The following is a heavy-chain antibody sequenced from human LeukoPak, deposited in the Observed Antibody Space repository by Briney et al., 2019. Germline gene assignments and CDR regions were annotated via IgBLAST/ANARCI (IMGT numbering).Heavy chain of an antibody. J-gene: IGHJ3*02. V-gene: IGHV3-30*02. CDR2: IRYDGSYT. Sequence: PGGSLRLSCEASGFTFSSYDMHWVRQAPGKGLEWVAFIRYDGSYTYYADSVKGRFTISRDNSKNTLYLQMSSLRADDTAVYYCAGVDAAMPDAFDIWGQGTTVTVSS. CDR3: AGVDAAMPDAFDI. CDR1: GFTFSSYD. D-gene: IGHD5-18*01.